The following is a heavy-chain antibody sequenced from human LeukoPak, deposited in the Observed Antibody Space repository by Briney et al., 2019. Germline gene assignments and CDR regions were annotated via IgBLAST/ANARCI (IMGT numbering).Heavy chain of an antibody. J-gene: IGHJ4*02. CDR2: INHSGST. CDR3: ARSSISGRTTVQYFDY. V-gene: IGHV4-34*01. D-gene: IGHD4-17*01. Sequence: SETLSLTCAVYGGSFSGYYWSWLRQPPGKGLEWIGEINHSGSTNYNPSLKSRVTISVDTSKKQFSLKLSPVTADATPFFYCARSSISGRTTVQYFDYWGQGTLVTVSS. CDR1: GGSFSGYY.